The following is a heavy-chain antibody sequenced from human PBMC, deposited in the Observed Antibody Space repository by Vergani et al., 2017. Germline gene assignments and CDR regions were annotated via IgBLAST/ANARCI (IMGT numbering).Heavy chain of an antibody. J-gene: IGHJ6*02. D-gene: IGHD2-15*01. CDR3: ARDRHCSGGSCYSDYYYYGMDV. Sequence: QVQLVQSGAEVKKPGSSVKVSCKASGGTFSSYAISWVRQAPGQGLEWMGRIIPILGIANYAQKFRGRVTITADKSTSTAYMELSSLRSEDTAVYYCARDRHCSGGSCYSDYYYYGMDVWGQGTTVTVSS. CDR1: GGTFSSYA. CDR2: IIPILGIA. V-gene: IGHV1-69*04.